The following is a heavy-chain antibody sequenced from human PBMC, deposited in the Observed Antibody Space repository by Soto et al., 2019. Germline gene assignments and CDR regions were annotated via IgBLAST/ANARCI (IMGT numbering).Heavy chain of an antibody. CDR2: ISQDGNNI. V-gene: IGHV3-74*01. CDR3: ARVGGFDTRDFDY. CDR1: GFTFSSYW. J-gene: IGHJ4*02. Sequence: PGGSLRLSCAASGFTFSSYWMHWVRQAPGKGPVWVSHISQDGNNINYADSVRGRFTISRDNAANTLYLQMSSLRAEDTAVYYCARVGGFDTRDFDYWGQGTLVTVSS. D-gene: IGHD1-26*01.